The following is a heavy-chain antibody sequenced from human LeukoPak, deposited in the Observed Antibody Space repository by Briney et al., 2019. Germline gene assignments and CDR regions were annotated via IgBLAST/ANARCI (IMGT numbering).Heavy chain of an antibody. V-gene: IGHV1-69*13. J-gene: IGHJ3*02. Sequence: GASVKVSCKASGGTFSSYAISWVRQAPGQGLEWMGGIIPIFGTANYAQKFQGRVTITADESTSTAYMELSSLRSEDTAVYYCARDNPVGLQWLVPHDAFDIWGQGTMVTVSS. CDR1: GGTFSSYA. D-gene: IGHD6-19*01. CDR2: IIPIFGTA. CDR3: ARDNPVGLQWLVPHDAFDI.